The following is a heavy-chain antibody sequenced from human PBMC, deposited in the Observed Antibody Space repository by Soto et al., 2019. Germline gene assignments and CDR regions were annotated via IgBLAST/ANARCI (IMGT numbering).Heavy chain of an antibody. J-gene: IGHJ5*02. Sequence: SVKVSCKASGGTFSSYAISWVRQAPGQGLEWMGGIIPIFGTANYAQKFQGRVTITADESTSTAYMELSSLRSEDTAVYYCARDHCSGGSCYHGTMWWFDPWGQGTLVTVSS. D-gene: IGHD2-15*01. V-gene: IGHV1-69*13. CDR1: GGTFSSYA. CDR3: ARDHCSGGSCYHGTMWWFDP. CDR2: IIPIFGTA.